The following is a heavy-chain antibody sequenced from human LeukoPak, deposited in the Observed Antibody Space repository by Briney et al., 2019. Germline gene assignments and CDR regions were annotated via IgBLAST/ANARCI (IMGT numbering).Heavy chain of an antibody. D-gene: IGHD3-22*01. CDR3: AEPEGGYYDIRPD. J-gene: IGHJ4*02. Sequence: GGSLRLSCAASGFTFSSYAMSWVRQAPGKGLEWVSAISGSGGSTYYADSVKGRFTISRDNSENTLYLQMNSLRAEDTAVYYCAEPEGGYYDIRPDWGQGTLVTVSS. CDR1: GFTFSSYA. V-gene: IGHV3-23*01. CDR2: ISGSGGST.